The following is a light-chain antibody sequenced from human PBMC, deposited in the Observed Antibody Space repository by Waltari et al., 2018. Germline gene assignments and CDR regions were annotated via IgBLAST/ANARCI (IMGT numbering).Light chain of an antibody. CDR1: SGHSSNV. Sequence: LVLTQSPSASASLGAPVKLTCTLTSGHSSNVIAWLQQQPEKGPRYLMKVNSDGSHRKGDEIPDRFSGSSSGAERYLTISNLQSEDEADYYCQTGGHGTWVFGGGTKLTVL. J-gene: IGLJ3*02. CDR2: VNSDGSH. V-gene: IGLV4-69*01. CDR3: QTGGHGTWV.